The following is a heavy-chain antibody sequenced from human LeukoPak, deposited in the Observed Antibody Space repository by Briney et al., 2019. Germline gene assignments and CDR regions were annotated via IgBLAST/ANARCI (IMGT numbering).Heavy chain of an antibody. CDR3: AKDRGEQWLVTSFDY. D-gene: IGHD6-19*01. J-gene: IGHJ4*02. V-gene: IGHV3-30*18. CDR2: ISYDGSNK. Sequence: GGSLILSCAASGFTFSSYGIHWVRQAPGKGLEWVAVISYDGSNKYYVDSVKGRFTISRGNSKNTLYLQMNSLRDEDTAVYYCAKDRGEQWLVTSFDYWGQGTLVTVSS. CDR1: GFTFSSYG.